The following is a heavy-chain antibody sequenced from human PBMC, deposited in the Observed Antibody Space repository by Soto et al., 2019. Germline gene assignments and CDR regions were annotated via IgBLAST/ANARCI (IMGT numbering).Heavy chain of an antibody. D-gene: IGHD3-3*01. Sequence: SETLSLTCTVSGGSISSYYWSWIRQPPGKGLEWFGYIYYSGSTNYNPSLKSRVTISVDTSKNQFSLKLSSVTATDTAVYYCARGGLYDFWSGYYRGNDYYYMDVWGKGTTVTVS. V-gene: IGHV4-59*01. CDR2: IYYSGST. CDR3: ARGGLYDFWSGYYRGNDYYYMDV. J-gene: IGHJ6*03. CDR1: GGSISSYY.